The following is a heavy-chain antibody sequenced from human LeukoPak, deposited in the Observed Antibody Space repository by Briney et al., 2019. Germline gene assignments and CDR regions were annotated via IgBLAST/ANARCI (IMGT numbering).Heavy chain of an antibody. J-gene: IGHJ4*02. V-gene: IGHV3-23*01. Sequence: GGSLRLSCAASGSTFSSYAMSWVRQAPGKGLEWVSAISGSGGSTYYADSVKGRFTITRDNSKNTLYLQMNSLRAEDTAVYYCAKRSRGLVEAVFDYWGQGTLVTVSS. D-gene: IGHD6-19*01. CDR2: ISGSGGST. CDR1: GSTFSSYA. CDR3: AKRSRGLVEAVFDY.